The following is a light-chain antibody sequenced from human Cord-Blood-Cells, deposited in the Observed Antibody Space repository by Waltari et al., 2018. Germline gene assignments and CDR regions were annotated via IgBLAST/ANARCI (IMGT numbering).Light chain of an antibody. CDR1: SSNIGSNT. J-gene: IGLJ1*01. CDR3: AAWDDSLNGQV. CDR2: RNN. V-gene: IGLV1-44*01. Sequence: QSVLTQPPSASGTPGQRVTISCSGSSSNIGSNTVNWYQQLPGTAPKLLIYRNNQRPSGVPDRFSGSKSGTSASLAISGLQAEDEADYYWAAWDDSLNGQVFGTGTKVTVL.